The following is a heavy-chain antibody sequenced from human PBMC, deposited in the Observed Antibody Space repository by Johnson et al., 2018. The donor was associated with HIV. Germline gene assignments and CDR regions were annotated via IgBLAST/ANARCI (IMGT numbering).Heavy chain of an antibody. Sequence: QVQLVESGGGVVQPGGSLRLSCAASGFTFSNYGIHWVRQAPGKGLEWVAVISYDGSNKYYADSVKGRFTISRDNSKNTLYLQMNSLRAEDTAVYYCARELLWFGRGAFDIWGQGTMVTVSS. V-gene: IGHV3-30*19. CDR3: ARELLWFGRGAFDI. J-gene: IGHJ3*02. D-gene: IGHD3-10*01. CDR2: ISYDGSNK. CDR1: GFTFSNYG.